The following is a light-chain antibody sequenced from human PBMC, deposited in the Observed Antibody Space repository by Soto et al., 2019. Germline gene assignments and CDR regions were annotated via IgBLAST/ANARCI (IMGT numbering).Light chain of an antibody. CDR1: SSNIGAGYD. V-gene: IGLV1-40*01. J-gene: IGLJ2*01. CDR3: QSYDGSLSGVV. CDR2: GNS. Sequence: QLVLTQPPSVSGAPGQRVTISCTGSSSNIGAGYDVHWYQQLPGTAPKLLMYGNSNGPSGLPDRFSGSKSGTSASLAITGLQAEDEADYYCQSYDGSLSGVVFGGGTKLTVL.